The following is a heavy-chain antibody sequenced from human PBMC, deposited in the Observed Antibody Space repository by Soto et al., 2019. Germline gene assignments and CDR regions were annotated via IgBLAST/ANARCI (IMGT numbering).Heavy chain of an antibody. V-gene: IGHV1-18*01. CDR2: ISAYNGNT. CDR1: GYTFTSYG. D-gene: IGHD2-2*01. CDR3: ARSRDIVVVPAAIGRYNWFDP. J-gene: IGHJ5*02. Sequence: QVQLVQSGAEVKKPGASVKVSCKASGYTFTSYGISWVRQAPGQGREWMGWISAYNGNTNYAQKLQGRVTMTTDTSTSTAYMELRSLRSDDTAVYYCARSRDIVVVPAAIGRYNWFDPWGQGTLVTVSS.